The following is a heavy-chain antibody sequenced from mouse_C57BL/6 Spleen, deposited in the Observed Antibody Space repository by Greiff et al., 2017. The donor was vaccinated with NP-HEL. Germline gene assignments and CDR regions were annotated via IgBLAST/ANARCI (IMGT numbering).Heavy chain of an antibody. V-gene: IGHV1-7*01. J-gene: IGHJ2*01. D-gene: IGHD4-1*01. Sequence: XLXQSGAELAKPGASVKLSCKASGYTFTSYWMHWVKQRPGQGLEWIGYINPSSGYTKYNQKFKDKATLTADKSSSTAYMQLSSLTCEDSAVYYCARRNWDGGFDDWGQGTTLTVSS. CDR3: ARRNWDGGFDD. CDR1: GYTFTSYW. CDR2: INPSSGYT.